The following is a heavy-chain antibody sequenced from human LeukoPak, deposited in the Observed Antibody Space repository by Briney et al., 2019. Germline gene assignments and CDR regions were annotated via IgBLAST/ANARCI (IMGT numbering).Heavy chain of an antibody. J-gene: IGHJ4*02. CDR1: GITFSTYS. D-gene: IGHD3-3*01. CDR2: ISSSSRNT. Sequence: GGSLRLSCAVSGITFSTYSMTWVRQAPGKGLEWVSSISSSSRNTYYADSVKGRFTISRDNAKNSLYLQMNSLRAEDTAVYYCARGGTFGVDISDYWGQGTLVTVSS. CDR3: ARGGTFGVDISDY. V-gene: IGHV3-21*01.